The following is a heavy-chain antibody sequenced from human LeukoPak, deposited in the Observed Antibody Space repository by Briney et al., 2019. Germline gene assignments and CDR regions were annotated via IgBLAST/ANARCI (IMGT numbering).Heavy chain of an antibody. CDR1: GYTFTKYG. Sequence: ASVEVSCKASGYTFTKYGISWVRQAPGQGLEWMGWISTYKGNANYAQRLQGRVTMTTDTSTSTAYMELRNLRSDDTAVYYCARDVSHAFDIWGQGTMVTVSS. J-gene: IGHJ3*02. CDR2: ISTYKGNA. D-gene: IGHD2-8*01. CDR3: ARDVSHAFDI. V-gene: IGHV1-18*01.